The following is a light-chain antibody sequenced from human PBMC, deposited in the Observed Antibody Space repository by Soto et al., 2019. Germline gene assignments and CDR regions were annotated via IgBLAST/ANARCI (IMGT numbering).Light chain of an antibody. CDR2: EDS. V-gene: IGLV6-57*04. J-gene: IGLJ2*01. CDR3: QSFDISNVV. Sequence: NFMLTQPHSVSESPGKTVTISCTRSSGSIARNYVQWYQQHPGSAPTPVIYEDSQRPSGVPDRFSGSIDSSSNSASLTISRLKTEDEADYYCQSFDISNVVFGGGTKLTVL. CDR1: SGSIARNY.